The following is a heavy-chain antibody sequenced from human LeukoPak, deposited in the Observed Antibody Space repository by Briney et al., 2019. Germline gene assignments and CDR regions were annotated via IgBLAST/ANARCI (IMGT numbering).Heavy chain of an antibody. V-gene: IGHV4-34*01. Sequence: SETLSLTCAVYGGSFSGYYWSWIRQPPGKGLEWIGEINHSGSTNYNPSLKSRATISVDTSKNQFSLKLSSVTAADTAVYYCARCGIAAAGTSYYYYYMDVWGKGTTVTVSS. CDR1: GGSFSGYY. CDR3: ARCGIAAAGTSYYYYYMDV. J-gene: IGHJ6*03. D-gene: IGHD6-13*01. CDR2: INHSGST.